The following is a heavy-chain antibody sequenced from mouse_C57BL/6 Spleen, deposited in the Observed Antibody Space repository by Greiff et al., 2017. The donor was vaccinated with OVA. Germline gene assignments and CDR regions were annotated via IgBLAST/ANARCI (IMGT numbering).Heavy chain of an antibody. CDR1: GFTFSDYG. CDR2: ISSGSSTI. Sequence: EVKLVESGGGLVKPGGSLKLSCAASGFTFSDYGMHWVRQAPEKGLEWVAYISSGSSTIYYADTVKGRFTISRDNAKNTLFLQMTSLRSEDTAMYYCASGYYGSSYWYFDVWGTGTTVTVSS. J-gene: IGHJ1*03. V-gene: IGHV5-17*01. D-gene: IGHD1-1*01. CDR3: ASGYYGSSYWYFDV.